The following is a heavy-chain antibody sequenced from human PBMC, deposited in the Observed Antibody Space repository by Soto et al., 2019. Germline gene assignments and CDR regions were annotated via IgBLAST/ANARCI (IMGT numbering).Heavy chain of an antibody. CDR2: SSGSGGST. D-gene: IGHD6-13*01. V-gene: IGHV3-23*01. CDR1: GFTFSSHV. CDR3: AKGEQQLASYLSRNYYYLDV. J-gene: IGHJ6*03. Sequence: VQLSESGGGLVQPGGSLRLSCAASGFTFSSHVISWVRQAPGKGLEWVSGSSGSGGSTYYADSVKGRFTVSRDNSKNTLYLLMNSLRAEDTAVYYCAKGEQQLASYLSRNYYYLDVWGKGTTVTVSS.